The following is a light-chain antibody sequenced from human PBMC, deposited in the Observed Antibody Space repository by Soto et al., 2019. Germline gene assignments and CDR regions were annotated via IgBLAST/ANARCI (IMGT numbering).Light chain of an antibody. CDR2: AVS. V-gene: IGKV1-8*01. Sequence: IPMTQYPGSIATTACNRPLLTXXASQGISNYLGWYQQKPGEAPNLLISAVSTLDSGVPSRFSGGGSGTDFTLTISSLQPEDFATYYCQQGYVYPWTFGLGTKVDIK. J-gene: IGKJ1*01. CDR3: QQGYVYPWT. CDR1: QGISNY.